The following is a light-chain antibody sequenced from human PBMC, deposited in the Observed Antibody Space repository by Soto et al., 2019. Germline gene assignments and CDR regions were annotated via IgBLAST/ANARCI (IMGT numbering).Light chain of an antibody. CDR2: AAS. CDR1: QGISSY. J-gene: IGKJ4*01. CDR3: QQLNSYPLT. V-gene: IGKV1-9*01. Sequence: DIQLTQCPSFLCASVGDRVTMTCRASQGISSYLAWYQQKPGKAPKLLIYAASTLQSGVPSRFSGSGSGTEFTLTISSLQPEDFATYYCQQLNSYPLTFGGGTKVDIK.